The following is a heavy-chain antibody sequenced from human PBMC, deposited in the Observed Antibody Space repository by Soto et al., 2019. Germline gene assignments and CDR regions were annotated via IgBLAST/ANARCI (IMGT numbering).Heavy chain of an antibody. CDR1: GFTFGSYW. J-gene: IGHJ4*02. CDR2: INGDGGRT. V-gene: IGHV3-74*01. Sequence: EVQLVESGGGSVQTGGSLRISCAASGFTFGSYWMDWVRQAPGKGLVWVSRINGDGGRTTYADSVKGRFTISRDNAHNTLYLQMDSLTAAATAVYYCSRETLWFGESPKSGGQGTLGTVSS. CDR3: SRETLWFGESPKS. D-gene: IGHD3-10*01.